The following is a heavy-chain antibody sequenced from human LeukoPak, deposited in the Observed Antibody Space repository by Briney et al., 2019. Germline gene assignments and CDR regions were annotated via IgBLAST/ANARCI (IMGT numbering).Heavy chain of an antibody. CDR2: IYYSGST. V-gene: IGHV4-59*08. J-gene: IGHJ6*02. CDR3: ARGTAPYYGMDV. Sequence: SQTLSLTCTVSGGSISSYYWSWIRQPPGKGLEWIGYIYYSGSTNYNPSLKSRVTISVDTSKNQFSLKLSSVTAADTAVYYCARGTAPYYGMDVWGQGTTVTVSS. D-gene: IGHD1/OR15-1a*01. CDR1: GGSISSYY.